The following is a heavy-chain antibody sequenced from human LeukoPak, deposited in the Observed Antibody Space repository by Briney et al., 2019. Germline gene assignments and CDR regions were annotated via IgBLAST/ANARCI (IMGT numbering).Heavy chain of an antibody. J-gene: IGHJ4*02. CDR3: ASVGDGTFDY. D-gene: IGHD2-21*01. CDR1: GGSISSYY. CDR2: IYYSGST. Sequence: SETLSLTCTVAGGSISSYYWSWIRQPPGKGLEWMGYIYYSGSTNYNPSLKSRVTISLDTSKNQLSLKLSSVTAADTAVYYCASVGDGTFDYWGQGTVVTVS. V-gene: IGHV4-59*01.